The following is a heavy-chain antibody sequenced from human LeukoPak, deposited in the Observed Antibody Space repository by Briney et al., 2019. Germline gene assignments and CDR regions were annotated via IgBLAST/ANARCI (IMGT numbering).Heavy chain of an antibody. V-gene: IGHV3-48*03. CDR1: GFTFSSYE. Sequence: GGSLRLSCAASGFTFSSYEMNWVRQAPGKGLEWVSYISSSGSTIYYADSVKGRFTVSRDNAKNSLYLQMNSPRAEDTAVYYCAELGITMIGGVWGKGTTVTISS. CDR2: ISSSGSTI. CDR3: AELGITMIGGV. D-gene: IGHD3-10*02. J-gene: IGHJ6*04.